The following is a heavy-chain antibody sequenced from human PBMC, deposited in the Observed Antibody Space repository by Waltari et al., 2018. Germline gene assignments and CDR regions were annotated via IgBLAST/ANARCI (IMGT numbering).Heavy chain of an antibody. CDR2: IYTSGST. D-gene: IGHD3-22*01. Sequence: QVQLQESGPGLVKPSETLSLTCTVSGGSISSYYWSWIRQPAGKGLEWIGRIYTSGSTNSNPSFKMRVTRSVDTSTNQFSLKLSSVTAADTAVDYCARDYLVVGAVGWFDPWGQGTLVTVSS. V-gene: IGHV4-4*07. CDR3: ARDYLVVGAVGWFDP. CDR1: GGSISSYY. J-gene: IGHJ5*02.